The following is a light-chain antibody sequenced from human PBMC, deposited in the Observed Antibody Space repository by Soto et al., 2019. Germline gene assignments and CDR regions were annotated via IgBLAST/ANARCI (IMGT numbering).Light chain of an antibody. CDR2: AAS. CDR3: QQLNSYPLT. J-gene: IGKJ4*01. Sequence: IQLTQSPSSLSASVGDRVTITCRASQGISSYLAWYQQKPGKAPKLLIYAASTLQSGVPSRFSGSRSGTYFTLTISSLQPEDFATYYCQQLNSYPLTFGGGTKVEIK. CDR1: QGISSY. V-gene: IGKV1-9*01.